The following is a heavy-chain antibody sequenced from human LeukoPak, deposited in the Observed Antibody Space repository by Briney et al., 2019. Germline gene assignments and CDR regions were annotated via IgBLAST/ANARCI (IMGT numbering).Heavy chain of an antibody. V-gene: IGHV3-23*01. CDR2: ISGSGGSK. CDR3: ATGDWLFGY. J-gene: IGHJ4*02. CDR1: GFPFISYA. Sequence: PGGSLNLPFPASGFPFISYALSWVRQAPGKGLGWVSAISGSGGSKNYSTPGKGRLTISRDNSKNTRHLQKNSLRAEDTAVYYYATGDWLFGYWGERTLVTVSS. D-gene: IGHD3-10*01.